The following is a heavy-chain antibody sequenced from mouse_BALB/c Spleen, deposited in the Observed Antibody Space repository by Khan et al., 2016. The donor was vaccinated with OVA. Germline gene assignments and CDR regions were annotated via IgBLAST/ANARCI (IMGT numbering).Heavy chain of an antibody. CDR1: GYTFTDYA. Sequence: QVQLKESGPELVRPGVSVKISCKGSGYTFTDYAIHWVKQSHAKSLEWIGLISSYSGNTNYKQKFKDKATMTVDKSSSTAYMELARLTSEDSAIDYCTRPAYDGYYDYWGQGTTLTVSS. CDR2: ISSYSGNT. J-gene: IGHJ2*01. D-gene: IGHD2-3*01. V-gene: IGHV1S137*01. CDR3: TRPAYDGYYDY.